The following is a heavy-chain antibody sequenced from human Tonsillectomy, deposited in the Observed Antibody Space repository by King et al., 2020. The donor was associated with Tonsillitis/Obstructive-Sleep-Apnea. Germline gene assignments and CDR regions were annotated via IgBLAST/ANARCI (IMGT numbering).Heavy chain of an antibody. Sequence: EVQLVESGGNLVQPGGSLRLSCAASGLTVSNNYMTWVRQAPGKGLEWVSVISSGGSTYYADSVKGRFTISRHNSKNTLYLQMNSLRTEDTAVYYCARDLTGTPGYWGQGTLVTVSS. CDR3: ARDLTGTPGY. V-gene: IGHV3-53*04. CDR1: GLTVSNNY. J-gene: IGHJ4*02. D-gene: IGHD1-20*01. CDR2: ISSGGST.